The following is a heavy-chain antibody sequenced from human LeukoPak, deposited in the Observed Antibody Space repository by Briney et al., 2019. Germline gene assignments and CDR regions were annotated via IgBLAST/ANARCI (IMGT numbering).Heavy chain of an antibody. V-gene: IGHV3-43D*04. D-gene: IGHD5-24*01. CDR3: AKDRSLDGYNAFFDY. CDR1: GFTFDDYA. CDR2: ISWDGFTT. J-gene: IGHJ4*02. Sequence: GGFLRLSCVASGFTFDDYAMHWVRQAPGKGLEWVSLISWDGFTTYYADSVKGRFTISRDNSKNSLYLQMNSLRIEDTSLYYCAKDRSLDGYNAFFDYWGQGTLVTVSS.